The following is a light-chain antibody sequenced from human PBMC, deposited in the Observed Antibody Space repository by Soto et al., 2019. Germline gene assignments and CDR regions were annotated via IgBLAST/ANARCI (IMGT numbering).Light chain of an antibody. CDR2: DAS. CDR3: HQYDSSSPT. V-gene: IGKV1-5*01. CDR1: QYISVW. Sequence: DIQMTQSPSTLSSSVGDGVTITCRASQYISVWLAWYQQRPGKAPKFLIYDASSLETGVPSRFSGSGSGTEFTLTIRSLQPDDFATYYCHQYDSSSPTFGQGTKLEIK. J-gene: IGKJ2*01.